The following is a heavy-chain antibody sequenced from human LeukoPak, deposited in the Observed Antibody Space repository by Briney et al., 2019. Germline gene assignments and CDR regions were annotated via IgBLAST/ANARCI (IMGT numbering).Heavy chain of an antibody. CDR3: GKGCRGDFIWFGEYGYMDV. V-gene: IGHV3-30*18. Sequence: GGSLRLSCAAPGFTFSSYGMHWVRQAPGKGLEWVAVISYDGSNKYYADSVKGRFTISRDNSKNTLYLQMNSLRAEDTAVYYCGKGCRGDFIWFGEYGYMDVWGKGTTVTVSS. D-gene: IGHD3-10*01. CDR2: ISYDGSNK. J-gene: IGHJ6*03. CDR1: GFTFSSYG.